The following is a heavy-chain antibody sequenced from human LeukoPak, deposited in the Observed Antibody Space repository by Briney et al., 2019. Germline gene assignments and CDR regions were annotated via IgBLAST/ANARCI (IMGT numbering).Heavy chain of an antibody. Sequence: SETLSLTCAVSGYSISSGYYWGWIRQPPGKGLEWIGSICHSGSTYYNPSLKSRVTISVDTSKNQFSLKLSSVTAADTAVYYCARHLGISFGVASGWFDPWGQGTLVTVSS. CDR2: ICHSGST. CDR3: ARHLGISFGVASGWFDP. CDR1: GYSISSGYY. J-gene: IGHJ5*02. D-gene: IGHD3-3*01. V-gene: IGHV4-38-2*01.